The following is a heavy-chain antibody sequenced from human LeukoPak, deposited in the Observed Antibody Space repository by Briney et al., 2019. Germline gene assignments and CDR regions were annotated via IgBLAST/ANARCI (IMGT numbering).Heavy chain of an antibody. CDR1: GGSISSSSYY. CDR3: ARATPDCSSTSCLVYYFDY. D-gene: IGHD2-2*01. J-gene: IGHJ4*02. V-gene: IGHV4-39*01. CDR2: IYYSGST. Sequence: SETLSLTCTVSGGSISSSSYYWGWIRQPPGKGLEWIGSIYYSGSTYYNPSLKSRVTISVDTSKNQFSLKLSSVTAADTAVYYCARATPDCSSTSCLVYYFDYWGQGTLVAVSS.